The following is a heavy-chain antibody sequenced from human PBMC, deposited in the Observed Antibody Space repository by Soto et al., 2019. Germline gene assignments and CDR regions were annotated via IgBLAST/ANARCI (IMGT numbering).Heavy chain of an antibody. CDR1: GFTFSSYG. Sequence: QPGGSLRLSCAASGFTFSSYGMHWVRQAPGKGLEWVAVISYDGSIKYFADSVKGRFTISRDNSKNTLYLQMNSLRAEDTAVYYCAKGATLLIFAVAQCFQHWGQGTLVTVSS. J-gene: IGHJ1*01. CDR3: AKGATLLIFAVAQCFQH. D-gene: IGHD3-3*01. CDR2: ISYDGSIK. V-gene: IGHV3-30*18.